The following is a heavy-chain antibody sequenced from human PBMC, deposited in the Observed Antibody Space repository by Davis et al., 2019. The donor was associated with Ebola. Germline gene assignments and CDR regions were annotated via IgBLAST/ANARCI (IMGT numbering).Heavy chain of an antibody. Sequence: GGSLRFSCAASGFTFSSYWMSWVRQAPGKGLEWVANIKQDGSEKYYVDSVKGRFTISRDNAKNSLYLQMNSLRAEDTAVYYCARDRIVVVPAAIYYYYYGMDVWGQGTTVTVSS. CDR2: IKQDGSEK. J-gene: IGHJ6*02. CDR3: ARDRIVVVPAAIYYYYYGMDV. V-gene: IGHV3-7*01. D-gene: IGHD2-2*02. CDR1: GFTFSSYW.